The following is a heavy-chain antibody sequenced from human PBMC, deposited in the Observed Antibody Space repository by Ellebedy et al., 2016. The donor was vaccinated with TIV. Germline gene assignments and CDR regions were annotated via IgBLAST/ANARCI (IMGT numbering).Heavy chain of an antibody. V-gene: IGHV3-30*18. CDR2: ISYDGNNK. CDR3: AKDFGGDPA. Sequence: GGSLRLSXAASGFTFSTYGMPWVRQAPGKGLVGVALISYDGNNKYYLDSVKGRFTISRENSKSTLYLQMNSLRTDDTGVYYCAKDFGGDPAWGQGTLVSVSS. D-gene: IGHD3-10*01. CDR1: GFTFSTYG. J-gene: IGHJ4*02.